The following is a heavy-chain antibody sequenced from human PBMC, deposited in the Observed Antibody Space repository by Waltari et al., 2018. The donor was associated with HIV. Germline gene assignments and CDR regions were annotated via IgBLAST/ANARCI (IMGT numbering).Heavy chain of an antibody. CDR2: VYTSGSA. D-gene: IGHD3-9*01. CDR3: ARGLDILTGHYHWFLDV. CDR1: GGSITSGDYY. V-gene: IGHV4-61*02. Sequence: QVQLQESGPGLVKPSQTLSLTCTVSGGSITSGDYYCTSIRQPAGKGLEWIGRVYTSGSANYNPSLRSRVTMSLDTSKNQFSLKLTSVTAADTAVYYCARGLDILTGHYHWFLDVWGRGTLVTVSS. J-gene: IGHJ2*01.